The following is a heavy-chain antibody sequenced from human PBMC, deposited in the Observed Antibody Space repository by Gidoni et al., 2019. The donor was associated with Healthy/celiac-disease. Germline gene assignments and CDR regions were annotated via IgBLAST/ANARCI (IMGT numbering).Heavy chain of an antibody. CDR2: IYTSGST. Sequence: QVQLQESGPGLVKPSETLSLTCTVSGGSISSYYWSWIRQPAGKGLELIGRIYTSGSTNYNPSLKSRVTMSVDTSKNQFSLKLSSVTAADTAVYYCARDGLYYDFWSGYYQGVDAFDIWGQGTMVTVSS. D-gene: IGHD3-3*01. V-gene: IGHV4-4*07. J-gene: IGHJ3*02. CDR1: GGSISSYY. CDR3: ARDGLYYDFWSGYYQGVDAFDI.